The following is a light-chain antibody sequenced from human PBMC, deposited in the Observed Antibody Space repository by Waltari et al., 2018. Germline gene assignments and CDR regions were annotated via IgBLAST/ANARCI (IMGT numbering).Light chain of an antibody. J-gene: IGLJ2*01. CDR1: RSDVGGYNY. Sequence: QSALTQPASVSESPGQSITISCTGTRSDVGGYNYVSWYQQHPGKAPKLMIYDVSKRPAGVSNRFSGSKSGNTASLTISGRQAEYEADYYCSSYTSSSPVVFGGGTKLTVL. V-gene: IGLV2-14*01. CDR2: DVS. CDR3: SSYTSSSPVV.